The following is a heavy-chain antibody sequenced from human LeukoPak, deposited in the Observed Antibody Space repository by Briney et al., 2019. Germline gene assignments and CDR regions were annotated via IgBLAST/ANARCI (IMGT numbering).Heavy chain of an antibody. J-gene: IGHJ6*03. CDR3: ARQISDYYYYYIDV. V-gene: IGHV4-39*01. CDR1: GGSISSSHYY. CDR2: IYYSGTT. Sequence: SETLSLTCTASGGSISSSHYYWGWIRQSPGKGLEWIGTIYYSGTTYYNPSLESRVTISEDTSKNQFSLTLRSVTAADTAVYYCARQISDYYYYYIDVWGKGTTVTVSS. D-gene: IGHD3-10*01.